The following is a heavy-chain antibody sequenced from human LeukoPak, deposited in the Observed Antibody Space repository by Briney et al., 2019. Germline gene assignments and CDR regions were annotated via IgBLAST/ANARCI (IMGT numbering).Heavy chain of an antibody. CDR2: ISYDGSNK. D-gene: IGHD4-17*01. CDR3: ARVEYSGDYFDY. V-gene: IGHV3-30-3*01. Sequence: GGSLRLSCAASGFTFSSYAMHWVRQAPGKGLEWVAVISYDGSNKYYADSVKGRFTISRDNSKNTLYLQMNSLRAEDTAVYYCARVEYSGDYFDYWGQGTLVTVSS. CDR1: GFTFSSYA. J-gene: IGHJ4*02.